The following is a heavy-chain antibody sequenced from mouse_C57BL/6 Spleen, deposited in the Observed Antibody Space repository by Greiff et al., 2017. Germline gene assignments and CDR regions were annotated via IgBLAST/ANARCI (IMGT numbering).Heavy chain of an antibody. J-gene: IGHJ4*01. CDR1: GFSLTSYG. CDR2: IWSGGST. V-gene: IGHV2-2*01. Sequence: QVQLQQSGPGLVQPSQSLSITCPVSGFSLTSYGVHWVRQSPGKGLEWLGVIWSGGSTDYNTAFISRLSISKDNSKSQVVFKMNRLQDDDTAIYYGARYYSNDGDYAMGDWGQGTSVTVSS. D-gene: IGHD2-12*01. CDR3: ARYYSNDGDYAMGD.